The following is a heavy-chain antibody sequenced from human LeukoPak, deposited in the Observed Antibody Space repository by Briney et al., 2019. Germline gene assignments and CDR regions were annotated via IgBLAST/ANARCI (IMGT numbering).Heavy chain of an antibody. V-gene: IGHV4-38-2*02. Sequence: SETLSLTCTVSGYSISSGYYWGWIRQPPGKGLEWIGSIYHSGSTYYNPSLKSRVTISVDTSKNQFSLKLSSVTAADTAVYYCARRKRGGQWLPRFSWFDPWGQGTLVTVSS. D-gene: IGHD6-19*01. CDR3: ARRKRGGQWLPRFSWFDP. CDR1: GYSISSGYY. J-gene: IGHJ5*02. CDR2: IYHSGST.